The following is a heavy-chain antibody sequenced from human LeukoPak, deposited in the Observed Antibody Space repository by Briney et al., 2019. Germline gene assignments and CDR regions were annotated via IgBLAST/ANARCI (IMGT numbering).Heavy chain of an antibody. CDR1: GGSVSSYY. J-gene: IGHJ4*02. CDR2: INHSGST. D-gene: IGHD3-10*01. CDR3: ARTGNTMVRGVIDY. V-gene: IGHV4-34*01. Sequence: SETLSLTCTVSGGSVSSYYWSWIRQPPGKGLEWIGEINHSGSTNYNPSLKSRVTISVDTSKNQFSLKLSSVTAADTAVYYCARTGNTMVRGVIDYWGQGTLVTVSS.